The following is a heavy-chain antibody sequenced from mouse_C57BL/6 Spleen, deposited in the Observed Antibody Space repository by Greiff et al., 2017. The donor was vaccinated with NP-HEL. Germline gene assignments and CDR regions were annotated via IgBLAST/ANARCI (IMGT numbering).Heavy chain of an antibody. CDR1: GFTFSSYG. CDR3: ARRGTTVYYYAMDY. V-gene: IGHV5-6*02. D-gene: IGHD1-1*01. J-gene: IGHJ4*01. CDR2: ISSGGSYT. Sequence: EVKVVESGGDLVKPGGSLKLSCAASGFTFSSYGMSWVRQTPDKRLEWVATISSGGSYTYYPDSVKGRFTISRDNAKNTLYLQMSSLKSEDTAMYYCARRGTTVYYYAMDYWGQGTSVTVSS.